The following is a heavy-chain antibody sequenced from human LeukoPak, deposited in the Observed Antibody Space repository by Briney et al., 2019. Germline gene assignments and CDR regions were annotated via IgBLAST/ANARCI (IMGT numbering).Heavy chain of an antibody. D-gene: IGHD3-22*01. V-gene: IGHV3-73*01. CDR1: GFPFSGSA. CDR2: IRSKANSYAT. CDR3: TSRLTPFYYYDSSVSDAFES. J-gene: IGHJ3*02. Sequence: GGSLRLSCAASGFPFSGSAIHWVRQASGIGLEWLGRIRSKANSYATAYAASVNGRFTISRDDSKSTAYLQMNSLKTEDTAVYYCTSRLTPFYYYDSSVSDAFESWGQGTMVTVSS.